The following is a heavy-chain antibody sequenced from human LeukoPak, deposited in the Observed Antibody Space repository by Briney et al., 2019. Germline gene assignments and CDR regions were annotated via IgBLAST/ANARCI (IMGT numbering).Heavy chain of an antibody. CDR1: GYSFTNYG. CDR2: ISGYNSKP. Sequence: ASVKVSCKTSGYSFTNYGITWVRQAPGQGLEWMGWISGYNSKPFYAQNFQGRVTMTTDTSTTTAYMELTSLRSDDTAVYYCARDLGISGWYAPPLGYFDYWGQGTLLTVSS. CDR3: ARDLGISGWYAPPLGYFDY. J-gene: IGHJ4*02. V-gene: IGHV1-18*01. D-gene: IGHD6-19*01.